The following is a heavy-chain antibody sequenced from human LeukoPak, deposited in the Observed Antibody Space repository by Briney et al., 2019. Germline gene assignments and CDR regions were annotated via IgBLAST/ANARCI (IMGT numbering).Heavy chain of an antibody. V-gene: IGHV1-2*06. CDR2: INPNSGGT. D-gene: IGHD3-10*01. J-gene: IGHJ4*02. CDR3: ARESGDGSGSYDY. CDR1: GYTFTDYY. Sequence: ASVKVSCKASGYTFTDYYMHWVRQAPGQGLEWMGRINPNSGGTNYAQKFQGRVTMTRDTSISTAYMELSRLRSDDTAVYYCARESGDGSGSYDYWGQGTLATVSS.